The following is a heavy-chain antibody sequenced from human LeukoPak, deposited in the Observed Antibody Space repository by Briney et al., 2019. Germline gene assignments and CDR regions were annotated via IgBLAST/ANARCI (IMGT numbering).Heavy chain of an antibody. V-gene: IGHV3-7*01. D-gene: IGHD6-19*01. CDR3: ARDFSLSYSSGWYPYYFQH. CDR2: IKQDGSEK. Sequence: GGSLRLSCAASGFTFSSYWMSWVRQAPGKGLEWVANIKQDGSEKYYVDSVKGRFTISRDNAKNSLYLQMNSLRAEDTAVYYCARDFSLSYSSGWYPYYFQHWGQGTLVTVSS. CDR1: GFTFSSYW. J-gene: IGHJ1*01.